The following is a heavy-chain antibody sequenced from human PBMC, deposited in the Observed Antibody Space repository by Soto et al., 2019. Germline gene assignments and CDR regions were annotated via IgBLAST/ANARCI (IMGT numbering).Heavy chain of an antibody. V-gene: IGHV4-4*02. J-gene: IGHJ5*02. CDR3: ARAVDTAMGLDL. CDR2: INHSGST. CDR1: SGSISSSNW. D-gene: IGHD5-18*01. Sequence: SETLSLTCAVSSGSISSSNWWSWVRQPPGKGLEWIGEINHSGSTNYNPSLKSRVTISVDTSKNQFSLKLSSVTAADTAVYYCARAVDTAMGLDLWGQGTLVTVSS.